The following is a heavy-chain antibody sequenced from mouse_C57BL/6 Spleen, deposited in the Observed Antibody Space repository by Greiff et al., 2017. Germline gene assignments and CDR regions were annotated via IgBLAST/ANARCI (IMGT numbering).Heavy chain of an antibody. Sequence: EVQLQQSGPELVKPGASVKISCKASGYTFTDYYMNWVKQSHGKSLEWIGDINPNNGGTSYNQKFKGKATLTVDKSSSTAYMELRSLTSEDSAVYYCARRYNGSSYDWCFDVWGTGTTVTVSS. CDR1: GYTFTDYY. V-gene: IGHV1-26*01. D-gene: IGHD1-1*01. CDR3: ARRYNGSSYDWCFDV. J-gene: IGHJ1*03. CDR2: INPNNGGT.